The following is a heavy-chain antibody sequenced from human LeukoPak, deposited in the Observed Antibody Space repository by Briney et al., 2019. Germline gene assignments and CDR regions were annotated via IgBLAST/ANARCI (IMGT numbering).Heavy chain of an antibody. Sequence: SVKVSCKASGGTFSSYAISWVRQAPGQGLEWMGGIIPIFGTANYAQKFPGRVTITADESTSTAYMELSSLRSDDTAVYYCARDPTRRYSYGSNWFDPWGQGTLVTVSS. CDR3: ARDPTRRYSYGSNWFDP. CDR1: GGTFSSYA. CDR2: IIPIFGTA. V-gene: IGHV1-69*13. D-gene: IGHD5-18*01. J-gene: IGHJ5*02.